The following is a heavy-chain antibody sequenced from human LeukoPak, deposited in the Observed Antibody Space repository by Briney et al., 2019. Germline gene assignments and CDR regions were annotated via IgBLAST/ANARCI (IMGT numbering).Heavy chain of an antibody. J-gene: IGHJ3*02. Sequence: PGGSLRLSCAASGFTFSGEAMSWVRQAPGKGLEWVSAISGSGGSTYYADSVKGRFTISRDNSKNTLYLQMNSLRAEDTAVYYCAKTTRSLGAFDIWGQGTMVTVSS. V-gene: IGHV3-23*01. CDR3: AKTTRSLGAFDI. CDR1: GFTFSGEA. D-gene: IGHD1-14*01. CDR2: ISGSGGST.